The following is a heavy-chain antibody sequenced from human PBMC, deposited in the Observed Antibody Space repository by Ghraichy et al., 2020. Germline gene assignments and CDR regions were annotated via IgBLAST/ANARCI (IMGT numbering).Heavy chain of an antibody. CDR2: ISDSGGGT. Sequence: GGSLRLSCAASGFTFSSYAMNWVRQAPGKGLEWVSVISDSGGGTYYADSVKGRFTISRDNSKNTLYLQMNSLRADDTAVYYCAKARSGGYHTFDYWGQGTLVTVSA. CDR3: AKARSGGYHTFDY. CDR1: GFTFSSYA. V-gene: IGHV3-23*01. D-gene: IGHD1-26*01. J-gene: IGHJ4*02.